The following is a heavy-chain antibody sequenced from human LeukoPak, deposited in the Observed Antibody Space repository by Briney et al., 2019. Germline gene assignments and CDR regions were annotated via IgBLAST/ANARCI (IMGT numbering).Heavy chain of an antibody. CDR3: ARRYYDILTGTYYFDY. D-gene: IGHD3-9*01. Sequence: ASVKVSCKASGYTFTSYGISWVRQAPGQGLEWMGWISAYNGNTNYAQKPQGRVTMTTDTSTSTAYMELRSLRSDDTAVYYCARRYYDILTGTYYFDYWGQGTLVTVSS. CDR2: ISAYNGNT. V-gene: IGHV1-18*04. CDR1: GYTFTSYG. J-gene: IGHJ4*02.